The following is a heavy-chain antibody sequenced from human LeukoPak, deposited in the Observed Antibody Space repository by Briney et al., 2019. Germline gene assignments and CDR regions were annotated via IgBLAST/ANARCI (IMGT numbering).Heavy chain of an antibody. CDR2: IYYNGTT. CDR1: GGSISSFY. V-gene: IGHV4-59*01. CDR3: ARDSRITLGDAFDI. Sequence: PSETLSLTCAVSGGSISSFYWTWIRQPPGKGLEWIGYIYYNGTTNYNPSLKSRVTISVDTSKNQFSLKLRSVTAADTAVYYCARDSRITLGDAFDIWGQGTMVTVSS. D-gene: IGHD3-10*01. J-gene: IGHJ3*02.